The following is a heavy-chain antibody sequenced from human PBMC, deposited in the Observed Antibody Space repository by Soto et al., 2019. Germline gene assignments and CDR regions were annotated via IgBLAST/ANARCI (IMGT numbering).Heavy chain of an antibody. D-gene: IGHD3-10*01. J-gene: IGHJ4*03. Sequence: GASVKVSCKASGYVSSNYFMHWVRQAAGQGLEWMGYINPQSGGSKYEDNFQDRVTMTRDTPKTTVYMELRGLTSDDTAVYYCARDPVRTTEGADSFDLWGQGTLVSVSS. V-gene: IGHV1-2*02. CDR1: GYVSSNYF. CDR3: ARDPVRTTEGADSFDL. CDR2: INPQSGGS.